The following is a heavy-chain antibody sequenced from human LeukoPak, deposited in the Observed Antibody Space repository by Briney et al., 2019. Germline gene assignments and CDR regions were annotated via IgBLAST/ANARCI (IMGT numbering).Heavy chain of an antibody. V-gene: IGHV3-30*04. CDR3: LRDRGYSTYDC. CDR1: GFTFSSYS. J-gene: IGHJ4*02. CDR2: ISYHGINK. D-gene: IGHD6-13*01. Sequence: GRSLRLSCAASGFTFSSYSMHWVRQAPGKGLEWVALISYHGINKYYPDSVKGRFTISRDNAKNSLYLQMNTLRAEDTAVYYCLRDRGYSTYDCWGQGTLVTVSS.